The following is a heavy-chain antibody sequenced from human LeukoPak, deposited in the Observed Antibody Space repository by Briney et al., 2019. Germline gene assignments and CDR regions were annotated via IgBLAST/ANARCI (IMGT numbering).Heavy chain of an antibody. V-gene: IGHV3-72*01. CDR1: GFTLSSYT. CDR3: ARATPDSGSYYYFDY. J-gene: IGHJ4*02. D-gene: IGHD3-22*01. CDR2: TRNKARLYTT. Sequence: GGSLRLSCAASGFTLSSYTMDWVRQAPGKGLEWVGRTRNKARLYTTEYAASVKGRFTISRDNSKNSLYLQMDSLKTEDTAVHYCARATPDSGSYYYFDYWGQGTLVTVSA.